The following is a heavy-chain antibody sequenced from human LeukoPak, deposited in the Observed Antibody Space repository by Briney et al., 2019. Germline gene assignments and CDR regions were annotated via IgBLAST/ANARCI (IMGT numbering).Heavy chain of an antibody. D-gene: IGHD6-13*01. CDR3: ARHDAGASAGTFDY. J-gene: IGHJ4*02. CDR2: IYCRGST. CDR1: FGFITSIY. V-gene: IGHV4-59*08. Sequence: SETLSRTYTACFGFITSIYWSCFRQPPEKALEWIGYIYCRGSTNYNPSLKSRVPISVDKSQNQRSMKMSSATTGDTAVYHRARHDAGASAGTFDYWGQGTLVTVSS.